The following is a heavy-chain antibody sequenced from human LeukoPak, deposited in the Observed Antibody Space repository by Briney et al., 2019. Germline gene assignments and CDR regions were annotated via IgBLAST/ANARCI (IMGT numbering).Heavy chain of an antibody. D-gene: IGHD3-3*01. CDR3: ARGGITIFGVAIPNFDY. J-gene: IGHJ4*02. CDR1: GFTFDDYA. CDR2: ISWNSGSI. V-gene: IGHV3-9*01. Sequence: GRSLRLSYAASGFTFDDYAMHWVRQAPGKGLEWVSGISWNSGSIGYADSVKGRFTISRDNAKNSLYLQMNSLRAEDTALYYCARGGITIFGVAIPNFDYWGQGTLVTVSS.